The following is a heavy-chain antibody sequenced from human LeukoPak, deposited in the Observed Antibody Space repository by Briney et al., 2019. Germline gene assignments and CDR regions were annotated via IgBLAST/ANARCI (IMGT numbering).Heavy chain of an antibody. CDR1: GGSFSGYY. CDR3: ARGYSSSNFDY. Sequence: SETLSLTCAVYGGSFSGYYWSWIRQPPGKGLEWIGEINHSGSANYNPSLKSRVTISVDTSENQFSLKLSSVTAADTAVYYCARGYSSSNFDYWGQGTLVTVSS. J-gene: IGHJ4*02. CDR2: INHSGSA. D-gene: IGHD6-13*01. V-gene: IGHV4-34*01.